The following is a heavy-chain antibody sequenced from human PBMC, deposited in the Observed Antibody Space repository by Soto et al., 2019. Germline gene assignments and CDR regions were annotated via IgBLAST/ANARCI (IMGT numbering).Heavy chain of an antibody. CDR1: GFTFNSYA. CDR3: AKARGATGSGYFAD. J-gene: IGHJ4*02. V-gene: IGHV3-23*01. Sequence: EVQLLESGGGLVQPGGSLRLSCAASGFTFNSYAMNWVRQAPGKGLEWVSAISASGGGTYFADSVKGRFTISRDNSKNTVYLQTKSLRVEDTAVYYCAKARGATGSGYFADWGQGTLVTVSS. CDR2: ISASGGGT. D-gene: IGHD6-25*01.